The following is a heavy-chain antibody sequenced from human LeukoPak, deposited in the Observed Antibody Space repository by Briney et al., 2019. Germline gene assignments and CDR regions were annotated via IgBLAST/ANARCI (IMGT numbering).Heavy chain of an antibody. Sequence: SETLSLTCTVSGGSISSSSYYWGWIRQPPGKGLEWIGSIYYSGSTYYNPSLKSRVTISVDTSKNQFSLKLSSVTAADTAVYYCARWGRVGATSYAFDIWGQGTMVTVSS. CDR1: GGSISSSSYY. CDR2: IYYSGST. D-gene: IGHD1-26*01. V-gene: IGHV4-39*07. J-gene: IGHJ3*02. CDR3: ARWGRVGATSYAFDI.